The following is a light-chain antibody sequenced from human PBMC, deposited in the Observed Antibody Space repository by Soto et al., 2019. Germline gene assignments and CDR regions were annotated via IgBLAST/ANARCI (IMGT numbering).Light chain of an antibody. Sequence: QSVLTQPPSASGTPGQTIAISCSGGSSNIGSHTVNWYQQLPGTAPRLLIYSNTQRPPAVPDRFSGSKSGTSASLAITGLTAEYEGDYYCAAWDDSLNGVVFGGGTKLTVL. J-gene: IGLJ2*01. V-gene: IGLV1-44*01. CDR1: SSNIGSHT. CDR2: SNT. CDR3: AAWDDSLNGVV.